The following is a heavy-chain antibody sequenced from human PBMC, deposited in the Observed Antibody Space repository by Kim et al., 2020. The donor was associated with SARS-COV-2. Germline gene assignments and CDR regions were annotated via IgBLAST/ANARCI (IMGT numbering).Heavy chain of an antibody. Sequence: SVKVSCKASGGTFSSYAISWVRQAPGQGLEWMGRIIPILGIANYAQKFQGRVTITADKSTSTAYMELSSLRSEDTAVYYCARGLKRWLQLRDQSKGGMDVWGQGATVTVSS. CDR2: IIPILGIA. CDR1: GGTFSSYA. J-gene: IGHJ6*02. V-gene: IGHV1-69*04. CDR3: ARGLKRWLQLRDQSKGGMDV. D-gene: IGHD5-12*01.